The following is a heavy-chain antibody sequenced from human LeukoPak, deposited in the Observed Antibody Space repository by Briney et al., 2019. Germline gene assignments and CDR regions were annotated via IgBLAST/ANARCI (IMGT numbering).Heavy chain of an antibody. CDR2: IYYSGST. CDR1: GGSISSSSYY. Sequence: PSETLSLTCTVPGGSISSSSYYWGWIRQPPGKGLEWIGSIYYSGSTYYNPSLKSRVTISVDTSKNQFSLKLSSVTAADTAVYYCARGIPRGGSGWSSAFDIWGQGTMVTVSS. D-gene: IGHD6-19*01. V-gene: IGHV4-39*07. J-gene: IGHJ3*02. CDR3: ARGIPRGGSGWSSAFDI.